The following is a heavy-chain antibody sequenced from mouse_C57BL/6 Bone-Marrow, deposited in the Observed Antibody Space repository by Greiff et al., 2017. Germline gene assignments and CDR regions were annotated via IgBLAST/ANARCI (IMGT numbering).Heavy chain of an antibody. J-gene: IGHJ2*01. Sequence: VQLQESGPELVKPGASVKLSCKASGYTFTSYDINWVKQRPGQGLEWIGWIYPRDGSTKYNEKFKGKATLTVDTSSSTAYMELHSLTSEDSAVYFCARTGLTTVVAHFDYWGQGTTLTVSA. V-gene: IGHV1-85*01. CDR1: GYTFTSYD. CDR2: IYPRDGST. D-gene: IGHD1-1*01. CDR3: ARTGLTTVVAHFDY.